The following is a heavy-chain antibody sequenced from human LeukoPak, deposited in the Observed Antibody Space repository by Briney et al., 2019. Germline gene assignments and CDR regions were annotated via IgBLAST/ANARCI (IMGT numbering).Heavy chain of an antibody. CDR1: GGSISSGGYY. Sequence: SETLPLTCTVSGGSISSGGYYWSWIRQHPGKGLEWIGYIYYSGSTDYNPSLKSRFTMSVDTSKNQFSLKLSSVTAADAAVYYCASADYDMAFDIWGQGTMVTVSS. V-gene: IGHV4-31*03. CDR3: ASADYDMAFDI. CDR2: IYYSGST. D-gene: IGHD3-9*01. J-gene: IGHJ3*02.